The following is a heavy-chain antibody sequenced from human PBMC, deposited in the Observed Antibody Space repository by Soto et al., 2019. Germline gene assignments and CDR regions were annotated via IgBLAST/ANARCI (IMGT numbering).Heavy chain of an antibody. Sequence: SVKVSCKASGGTFSSYAISWVRQAPGQGLEWMGGIIPIFGTTNYAQKFQGRVTITADTSTSTAYMELSSLRSDDTAVYYCARGGCSGGSCLLLDYWGQGTLVTVST. CDR2: IIPIFGTT. CDR1: GGTFSSYA. CDR3: ARGGCSGGSCLLLDY. D-gene: IGHD2-15*01. V-gene: IGHV1-69*06. J-gene: IGHJ4*02.